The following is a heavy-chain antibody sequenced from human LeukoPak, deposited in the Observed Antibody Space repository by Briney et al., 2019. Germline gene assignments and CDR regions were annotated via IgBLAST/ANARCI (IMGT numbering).Heavy chain of an antibody. Sequence: SETLSLTCTVSGGSISSYYWSWIRQPPGKGLEWIGYIYYSGSTNYNPSLKSRVTISVDTSKNQFSLKLSSVTAADTAVYYCARVYCSSTSCYHVDVWGKGTTVTISS. D-gene: IGHD2-2*01. V-gene: IGHV4-59*01. CDR3: ARVYCSSTSCYHVDV. CDR1: GGSISSYY. J-gene: IGHJ6*04. CDR2: IYYSGST.